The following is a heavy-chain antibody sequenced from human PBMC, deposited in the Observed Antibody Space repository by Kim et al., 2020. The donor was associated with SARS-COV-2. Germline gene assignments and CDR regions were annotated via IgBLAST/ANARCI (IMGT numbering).Heavy chain of an antibody. Sequence: SETLSLTCTVSGGSISSSSYYWGWIRQPPGKGLEWIGSIYYSGSTYYNPSLKSRVTISVDTSKNQFSLKLSSVTAADTAVYYCARDMLIRQQTHYGMDVWGQGTTVTVSS. CDR2: IYYSGST. CDR1: GGSISSSSYY. V-gene: IGHV4-39*07. CDR3: ARDMLIRQQTHYGMDV. D-gene: IGHD3-16*01. J-gene: IGHJ6*02.